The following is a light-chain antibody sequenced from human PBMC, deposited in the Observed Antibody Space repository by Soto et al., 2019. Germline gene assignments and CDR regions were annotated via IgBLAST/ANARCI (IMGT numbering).Light chain of an antibody. CDR3: AAWDDSLNGYV. V-gene: IGLV1-44*01. CDR1: PSNLGSNA. Sequence: QSFLTQPPSASLPPGQRVTMSCSGSPSNLGSNAVNWYQQVPGTAPKLLIFSNDQRPSEVPDRFSASKSGISASLAISGLQSEDEADYYCAAWDDSLNGYVFTTGTKVTVL. J-gene: IGLJ1*01. CDR2: SND.